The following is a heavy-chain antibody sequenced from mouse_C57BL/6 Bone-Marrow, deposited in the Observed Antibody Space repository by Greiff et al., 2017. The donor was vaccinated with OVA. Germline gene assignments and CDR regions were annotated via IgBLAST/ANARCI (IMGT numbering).Heavy chain of an antibody. D-gene: IGHD2-1*01. CDR1: GYTFTSYG. CDR2: IYPRSGNT. V-gene: IGHV1-81*01. Sequence: QVQLQQSGAELARPGASVKLSCKASGYTFTSYGISWVKQRTGQGLEWIGEIYPRSGNTYYNEKFKGKATLTADKSSSTAYMELRSLTSEDSAVYFCTRYYCCFDYWGQGTTLTVSS. J-gene: IGHJ2*01. CDR3: TRYYCCFDY.